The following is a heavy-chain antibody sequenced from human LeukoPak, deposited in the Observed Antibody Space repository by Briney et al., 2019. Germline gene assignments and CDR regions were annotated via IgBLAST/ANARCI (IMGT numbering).Heavy chain of an antibody. J-gene: IGHJ6*03. CDR3: ARGLSSYYYYYMDV. CDR1: GYTFTSYD. Sequence: ASVKVSCKASGYTFTSYDINWVRQATGQGLEWMGWMNPNSGNTGYAQKFQGRVTITRNTSISTAYMELSSLRSEDTAVYYCARGLSSYYYYYMDVWGKGTTVTVSS. CDR2: MNPNSGNT. V-gene: IGHV1-8*03. D-gene: IGHD3-16*02.